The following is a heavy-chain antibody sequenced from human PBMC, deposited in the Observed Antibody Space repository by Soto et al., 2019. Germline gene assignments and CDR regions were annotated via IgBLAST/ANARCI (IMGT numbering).Heavy chain of an antibody. J-gene: IGHJ4*02. CDR2: ISGSGGTA. Sequence: EVQLLESGGGSVQPGGSLRLSCAASGFTFSSYAMHWVRRPPGKGLEWVSSISGSGGTAYYAGSVKGRFSISRDSLVNTLYLQMNSLRAEDTAVYYCAKGRGKNWNFDYWGQGTLVTVSP. D-gene: IGHD1-1*01. CDR1: GFTFSSYA. CDR3: AKGRGKNWNFDY. V-gene: IGHV3-23*01.